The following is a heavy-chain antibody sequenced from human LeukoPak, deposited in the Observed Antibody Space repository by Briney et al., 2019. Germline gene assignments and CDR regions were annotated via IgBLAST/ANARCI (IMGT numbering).Heavy chain of an antibody. D-gene: IGHD3-3*01. CDR2: ISSSSSYI. CDR3: ARTRVLKGSGYYTAFDY. Sequence: GGSLRLSCADSGFTFSSYSMNWVRQAPGKGLEWVSSISSSSSYIHYADSVKGRFTISRYNDTNSLYLQMNSLRAEDTAVYYCARTRVLKGSGYYTAFDYWGQGTLVTVSS. J-gene: IGHJ4*02. V-gene: IGHV3-21*01. CDR1: GFTFSSYS.